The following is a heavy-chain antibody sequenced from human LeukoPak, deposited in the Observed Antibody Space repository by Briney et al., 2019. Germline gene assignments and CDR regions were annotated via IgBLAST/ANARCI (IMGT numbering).Heavy chain of an antibody. Sequence: SETLSLTCTVSGGSISSSSYYWGWIRQPPGKGLEWIGSIYYSGSTYYNPSLKSRVTISVDTSKNQFSLKLSSVTAADTAVYYCARDNEVADYWGQGTLVTVSS. CDR2: IYYSGST. V-gene: IGHV4-39*02. CDR1: GGSISSSSYY. D-gene: IGHD5-12*01. CDR3: ARDNEVADY. J-gene: IGHJ4*02.